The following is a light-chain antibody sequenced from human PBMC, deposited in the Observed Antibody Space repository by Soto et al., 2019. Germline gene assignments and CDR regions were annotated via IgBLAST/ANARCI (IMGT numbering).Light chain of an antibody. J-gene: IGKJ2*01. CDR1: QSISSY. CDR3: QQYNVYYT. Sequence: DIQMTHSPSSLSASVGDRVTITCRASQSISSYLNWYQQKPGKAPKLLIYAASSLQSGVPSRFSGSGSGTEFTLTISSLQPEDFATYYCQQYNVYYTFGQGTKV. V-gene: IGKV1-39*01. CDR2: AAS.